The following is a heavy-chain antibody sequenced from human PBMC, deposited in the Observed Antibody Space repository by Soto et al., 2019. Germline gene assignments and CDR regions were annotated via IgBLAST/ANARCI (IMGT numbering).Heavy chain of an antibody. Sequence: EVQLLESGGGLVQPGGSLRLSCTASGFTFSSYAMNWVRQAPGKGLEWVSVISGGGGDTYYPDSVKGRFTISRDNSKNTLYLQMSSLRAEDTAVYYCAAGSSWYVFDYWGQGTLVTVSS. J-gene: IGHJ4*02. CDR2: ISGGGGDT. V-gene: IGHV3-23*01. CDR1: GFTFSSYA. D-gene: IGHD6-13*01. CDR3: AAGSSWYVFDY.